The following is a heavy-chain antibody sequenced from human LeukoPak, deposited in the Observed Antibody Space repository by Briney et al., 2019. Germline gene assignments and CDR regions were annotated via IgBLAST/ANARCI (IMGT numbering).Heavy chain of an antibody. CDR2: IYSGGST. CDR3: ARDYDYVWGGYRTKFDY. V-gene: IGHV3-53*01. CDR1: GFTVSSNY. J-gene: IGHJ4*02. D-gene: IGHD3-16*02. Sequence: GGSLRLSCAASGFTVSSNYMSWVRQAPGKGLEWVSVIYSGGSTYYADSVKGRFTISRDNSKNTLYLQMNSLRAEDTAVYYCARDYDYVWGGYRTKFDYWGQGTLVTVSS.